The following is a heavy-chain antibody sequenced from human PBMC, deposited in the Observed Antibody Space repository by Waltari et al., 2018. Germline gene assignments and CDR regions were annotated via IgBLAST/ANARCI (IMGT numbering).Heavy chain of an antibody. V-gene: IGHV1-69*12. CDR2: IIPIFGTA. CDR1: GGTFSTYS. Sequence: QVQLVQSGAEVKKTGSSVKVSCKASGGTFSTYSNSWVRPPPGQGLEWMGGIIPIFGTANYAQKFQGRVTITADESTSTAYMELSSLRSEDTAVYYCASPGRWLQPYYGMDVWGQGTTVTVSS. J-gene: IGHJ6*02. D-gene: IGHD3-10*01. CDR3: ASPGRWLQPYYGMDV.